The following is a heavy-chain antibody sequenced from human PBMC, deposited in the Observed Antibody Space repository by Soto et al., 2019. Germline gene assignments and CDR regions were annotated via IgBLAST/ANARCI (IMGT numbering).Heavy chain of an antibody. J-gene: IGHJ3*02. CDR3: ARPPIPYCSSTGCPFDAFDI. Sequence: SETLSLTCTVSGGSISSSRYYWGWIRQPPGKGLEWIGSIYYSGYTYYNPSLKSRVTISVDTSKNQFSLRLSSVTAADTTVNFFARPPIPYCSSTGCPFDAFDIWGQGTLVTVSS. CDR1: GGSISSSRYY. CDR2: IYYSGYT. D-gene: IGHD2-2*01. V-gene: IGHV4-39*01.